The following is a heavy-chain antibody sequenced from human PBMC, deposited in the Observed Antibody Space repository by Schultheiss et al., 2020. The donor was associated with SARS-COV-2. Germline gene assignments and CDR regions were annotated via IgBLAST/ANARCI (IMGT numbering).Heavy chain of an antibody. CDR3: ARNTGSDWFDP. J-gene: IGHJ5*02. V-gene: IGHV4-34*01. Sequence: SQTLSLTCAVYGGSFSGYYWSWIRQPPGKGLEWIGEINHSGSTNYNPSLKSRVTISVDTSKNQFSLKLSSVTAADTAVYYCARNTGSDWFDPWGQGTPVTVSS. CDR1: GGSFSGYY. D-gene: IGHD5-18*01. CDR2: INHSGST.